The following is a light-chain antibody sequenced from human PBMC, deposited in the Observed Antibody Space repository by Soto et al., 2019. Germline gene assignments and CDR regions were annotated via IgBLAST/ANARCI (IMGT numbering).Light chain of an antibody. V-gene: IGLV3-21*02. CDR2: DDS. CDR1: NVGRKS. J-gene: IGLJ2*01. Sequence: SYELTQPPSVSVAPGQTARLTCGGNNVGRKSLNWYQRRPGQAPLLVVYDDSDRPSGIPERFSGFNSENTATLTISRVEAGDEADYYCQVWDSISDHVVFGGGTKVTVL. CDR3: QVWDSISDHVV.